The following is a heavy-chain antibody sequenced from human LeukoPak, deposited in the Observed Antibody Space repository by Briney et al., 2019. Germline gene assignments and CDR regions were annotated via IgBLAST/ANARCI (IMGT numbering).Heavy chain of an antibody. Sequence: GGSLRLSCAASGFTFSSYSMNWVRQAPGEGLEWVSSISSSSSYIYYADSVKGRFTISRDNAKNSLYLQMNSLRAEDTAVYYCARGLGGVAFDIWGQGTMVTVSS. D-gene: IGHD1-26*01. V-gene: IGHV3-21*01. CDR2: ISSSSSYI. CDR1: GFTFSSYS. CDR3: ARGLGGVAFDI. J-gene: IGHJ3*02.